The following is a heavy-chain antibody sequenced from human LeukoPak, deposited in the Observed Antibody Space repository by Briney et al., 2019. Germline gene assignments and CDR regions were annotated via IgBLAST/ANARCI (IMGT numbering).Heavy chain of an antibody. CDR3: ARVSSNSRGDYFDY. D-gene: IGHD4-23*01. Sequence: GASVNVSCKASGGTFSSYAISWVRQAPGQGLEWMGRIIPILGVANYAQKFQGRVTITADKSTSTAYMELSSLRSEDTAVYYCARVSSNSRGDYFDYWGQGTLVTVSS. CDR1: GGTFSSYA. J-gene: IGHJ4*02. V-gene: IGHV1-69*04. CDR2: IIPILGVA.